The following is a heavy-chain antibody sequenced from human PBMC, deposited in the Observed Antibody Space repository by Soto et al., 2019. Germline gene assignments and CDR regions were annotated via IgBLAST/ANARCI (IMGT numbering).Heavy chain of an antibody. V-gene: IGHV3-15*02. J-gene: IGHJ4*02. CDR1: GFTFSNAW. CDR2: IKSKTDGGTT. CDR3: ATKRTGITTIGPGY. Sequence: EVQLVESGGALVKPGGSLRLSCAASGFTFSNAWMSWVRQAPGKGLEWVGRIKSKTDGGTTDYAAAVEGRFTISREDSKNTLYRQMDSLKTEATAVYYCATKRTGITTIGPGYWGQGTLVTVSS. D-gene: IGHD1-20*01.